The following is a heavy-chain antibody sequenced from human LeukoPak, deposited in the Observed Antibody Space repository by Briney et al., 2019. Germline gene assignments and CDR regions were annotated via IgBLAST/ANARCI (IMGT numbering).Heavy chain of an antibody. Sequence: PGGSLRLSCAASGFTFSSYVMRWVRQAPGKGLDWVAVIWYDGNTKDYADSVKGRFTISRDKSKNTVFLQMNSLRAEDTAVYYCARNGGGGWPENQYYGMDVWGKGTTVTVSS. D-gene: IGHD6-19*01. CDR2: IWYDGNTK. CDR3: ARNGGGGWPENQYYGMDV. V-gene: IGHV3-33*01. J-gene: IGHJ6*04. CDR1: GFTFSSYV.